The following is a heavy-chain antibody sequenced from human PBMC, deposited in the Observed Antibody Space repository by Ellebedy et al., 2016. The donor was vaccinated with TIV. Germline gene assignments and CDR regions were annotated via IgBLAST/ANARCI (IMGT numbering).Heavy chain of an antibody. D-gene: IGHD1-1*01. CDR1: GGSVSSDTDY. CDR3: ASAPNDSFFDY. J-gene: IGHJ4*02. Sequence: MPSETLSLTCTVSGGSVSSDTDYWSWIRQSPGKGLEWIGYSHYSGRTNYNPSLRSRVTISVDTSKNQFSLRVTSVTAADTAVYHCASAPNDSFFDYWGQGMLVTVSS. CDR2: SHYSGRT. V-gene: IGHV4-61*01.